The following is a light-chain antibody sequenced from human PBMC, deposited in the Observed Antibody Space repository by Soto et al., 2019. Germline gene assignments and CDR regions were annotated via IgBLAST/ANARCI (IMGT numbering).Light chain of an antibody. CDR2: GAS. Sequence: EIVLRQCPCTLALSPRERATLSCRASQSVSSSYLAWYQQKPGQSPRLLIYGASSRVTGIPVRFSGSGSGTDFTLTISRRDPEDFAVYYCQQYGSSEIIFGQGTRLEIK. J-gene: IGKJ5*01. CDR3: QQYGSSEII. CDR1: QSVSSSY. V-gene: IGKV3-20*01.